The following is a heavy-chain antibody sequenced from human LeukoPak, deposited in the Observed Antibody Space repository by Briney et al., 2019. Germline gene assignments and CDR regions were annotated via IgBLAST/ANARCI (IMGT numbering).Heavy chain of an antibody. V-gene: IGHV6-1*01. Sequence: SQTLSLTCAISGDSVSSNSAAWNWIRQSPSRGLEWLGRTYYRSKWYNDYAVSVKSRITINLDTSKNQFSLQLNSVTTEDTAVYSCASFEGRAGLDALDIWGQGTMVTVSS. CDR3: ASFEGRAGLDALDI. D-gene: IGHD3-9*01. J-gene: IGHJ3*02. CDR2: TYYRSKWYN. CDR1: GDSVSSNSAA.